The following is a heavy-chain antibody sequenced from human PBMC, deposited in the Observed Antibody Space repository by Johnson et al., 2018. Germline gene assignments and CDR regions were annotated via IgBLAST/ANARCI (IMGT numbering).Heavy chain of an antibody. CDR3: AKDSNYYDSSPDAFDI. CDR1: GFTFSSYD. Sequence: VQLVQSGGGLVQXGGSXRLXCAASGFTFSSYDMHWVRQATGKGLEWVSAIGTAGDTYYPGSVKGRFTISRENAKNSLYLQMNSLRAGDTPVYYCAKDSNYYDSSPDAFDIWGQGTMVTVSS. J-gene: IGHJ3*02. V-gene: IGHV3-13*01. D-gene: IGHD3-22*01. CDR2: IGTAGDT.